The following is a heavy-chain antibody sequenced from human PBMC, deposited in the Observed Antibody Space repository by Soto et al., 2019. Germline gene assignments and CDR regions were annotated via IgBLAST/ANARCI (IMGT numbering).Heavy chain of an antibody. Sequence: SETLSLTCTVSGGSISSSSYYWGWIRQPPGKGLEWIGSIYYSGSTYYNPSLKSRVTISVDTSKNQFSLKLSSVTAADTAVYYCARLHREIWEDGIDYWGQGTLVTVSS. CDR2: IYYSGST. J-gene: IGHJ4*02. CDR3: ARLHREIWEDGIDY. D-gene: IGHD3-16*01. CDR1: GGSISSSSYY. V-gene: IGHV4-39*01.